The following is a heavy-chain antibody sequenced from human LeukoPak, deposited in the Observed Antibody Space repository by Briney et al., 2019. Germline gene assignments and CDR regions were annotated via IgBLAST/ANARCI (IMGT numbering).Heavy chain of an antibody. Sequence: GGSLRLSCAASGFTFSSYSMNWVRQAPGKGLEWVSSISSSSSYIYYADSVKGRFTISRDNAKNSLYLQMNSLRAEDTAVYYCASLKRDGYEGRGAFDIWGQGTMVTVSS. CDR3: ASLKRDGYEGRGAFDI. CDR1: GFTFSSYS. V-gene: IGHV3-21*01. D-gene: IGHD5-24*01. J-gene: IGHJ3*02. CDR2: ISSSSSYI.